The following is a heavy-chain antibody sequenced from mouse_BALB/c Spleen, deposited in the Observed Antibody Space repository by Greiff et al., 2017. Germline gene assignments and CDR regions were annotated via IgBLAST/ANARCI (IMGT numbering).Heavy chain of an antibody. J-gene: IGHJ3*01. V-gene: IGHV6-6*02. CDR1: GFTFSNYW. CDR3: TVGYDYGWFAY. D-gene: IGHD2-4*01. CDR2: IRLKSNNYAT. Sequence: EVKVVESGGGLVQPGGSMKLSCVASGFTFSNYWMNWVRQSPEKGLEWVAEIRLKSNNYATHYAESVKGRFTISRDDSKSSVYLQMNNLRAEDTGIYYCTVGYDYGWFAYWGQGTLVTVSA.